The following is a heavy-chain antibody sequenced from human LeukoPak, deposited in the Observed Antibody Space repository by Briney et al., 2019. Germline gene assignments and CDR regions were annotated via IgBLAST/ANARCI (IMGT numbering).Heavy chain of an antibody. J-gene: IGHJ4*02. CDR1: GFTFSSHA. CDR3: AKDILVAGPDY. D-gene: IGHD6-19*01. Sequence: GGSLRLSCAGFTFSSHAMHWVRQAPGKGLEWVAVTSYDGNTKYYADSVKGRFTISRDNSKNTLYLQLDSLRGEDTAVYYCAKDILVAGPDYWGQGTLVTVSS. V-gene: IGHV3-30-3*02. CDR2: TSYDGNTK.